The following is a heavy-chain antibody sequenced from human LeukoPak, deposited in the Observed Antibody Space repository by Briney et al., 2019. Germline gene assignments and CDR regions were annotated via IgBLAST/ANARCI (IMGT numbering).Heavy chain of an antibody. Sequence: SETLSLTCAVYGGSFSGYYWSWIRQPPGKGLEWIGEINHSGSTNYNPSLKSRVTISVDTSKNQFSLKLSSVTAADTAVYYRARAGELPEKAFDIWGQGTMVTVSS. CDR3: ARAGELPEKAFDI. CDR2: INHSGST. D-gene: IGHD1-26*01. J-gene: IGHJ3*02. V-gene: IGHV4-34*01. CDR1: GGSFSGYY.